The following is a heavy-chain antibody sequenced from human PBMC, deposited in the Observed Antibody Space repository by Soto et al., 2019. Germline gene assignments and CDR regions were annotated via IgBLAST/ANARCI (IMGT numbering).Heavy chain of an antibody. CDR3: ARSDGYPFDY. CDR1: GFTVSSNY. Sequence: EVQLVESGGGLIQPGGSLRVSCVASGFTVSSNYMSWVRQAPGTGLEWVSVIYTGGETYYADSVKGRFTISRDNSKNTLYLQMNSLRAEDTAVYYCARSDGYPFDYWGQGTLVTVSS. D-gene: IGHD5-12*01. CDR2: IYTGGET. J-gene: IGHJ4*02. V-gene: IGHV3-53*01.